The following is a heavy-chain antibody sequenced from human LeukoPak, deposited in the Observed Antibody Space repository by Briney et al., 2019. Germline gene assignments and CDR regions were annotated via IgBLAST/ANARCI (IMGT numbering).Heavy chain of an antibody. J-gene: IGHJ4*02. CDR3: ARALKVSVRGVITPGPGY. CDR1: GYTFTSYD. Sequence: ASVKVSCKASGYTFTSYDINWGRQATGQGLEWMGWMSPNSGNTGYAQKFQGRVTITRNTSISTAYMELSSLRSEDTAVYYCARALKVSVRGVITPGPGYWAQGTLVTVSS. D-gene: IGHD3-10*01. CDR2: MSPNSGNT. V-gene: IGHV1-8*03.